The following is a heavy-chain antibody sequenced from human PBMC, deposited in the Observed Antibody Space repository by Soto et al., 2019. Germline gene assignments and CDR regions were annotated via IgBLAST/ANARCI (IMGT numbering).Heavy chain of an antibody. Sequence: QVHLLQSGAEVKKPGASVKVSCKGSGYAFTTYGITWVRQAPGQGLEWMGWISAHNGNTNYAQKLQGRVTVTRDTSTSTAYMELRSLRSDDTAVYYCARGRYGDYWGQGALVPVSS. CDR3: ARGRYGDY. CDR2: ISAHNGNT. V-gene: IGHV1-18*01. D-gene: IGHD1-1*01. J-gene: IGHJ4*02. CDR1: GYAFTTYG.